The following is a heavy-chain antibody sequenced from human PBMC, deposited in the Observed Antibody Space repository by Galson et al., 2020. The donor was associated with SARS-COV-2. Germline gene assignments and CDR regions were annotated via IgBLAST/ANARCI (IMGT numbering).Heavy chain of an antibody. V-gene: IGHV3-30*02. CDR2: IRYDGSNK. CDR3: AKDFIAVAGGFDY. CDR1: GFTFSSYG. D-gene: IGHD6-19*01. J-gene: IGHJ4*02. Sequence: GGSLRLSCAASGFTFSSYGMHWVRQAPGKGLEWVAFIRYDGSNKYYADSVKGRFTISRDNSKNTLYLQMNSLRAEDTAVYYCAKDFIAVAGGFDYWGQGTLVTVSS.